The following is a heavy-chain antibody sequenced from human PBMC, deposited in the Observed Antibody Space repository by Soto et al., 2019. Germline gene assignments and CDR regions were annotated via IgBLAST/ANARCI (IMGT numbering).Heavy chain of an antibody. Sequence: ASVKVSCKASGYTFTAHGFHWVRQAPGQGLEWMGVIRPDDGHTTYSQNFQDRVTMTTDTFTSTVYMELSSLRSEDTAVYYCAGCGEDFWG. J-gene: IGHJ6*01. V-gene: IGHV1-18*04. CDR1: GYTFTAHG. CDR2: IRPDDGHT. D-gene: IGHD2-15*01. CDR3: AGCGEDF.